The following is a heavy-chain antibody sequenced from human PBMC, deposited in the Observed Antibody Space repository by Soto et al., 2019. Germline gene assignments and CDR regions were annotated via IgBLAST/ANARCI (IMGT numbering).Heavy chain of an antibody. V-gene: IGHV3-66*01. D-gene: IGHD3-3*01. CDR2: IYSGGST. CDR1: GFTVSSNY. Sequence: GGSLRLSCAASGFTVSSNYMSWVRQAPGKGLEWVSVIYSGGSTYYADSVKGRFTISRANSKNTLYLQMNSLRAEDTAVYYCARVQESMVFGVVTTPIYYYYMDVWGKGTTVTVSS. CDR3: ARVQESMVFGVVTTPIYYYYMDV. J-gene: IGHJ6*03.